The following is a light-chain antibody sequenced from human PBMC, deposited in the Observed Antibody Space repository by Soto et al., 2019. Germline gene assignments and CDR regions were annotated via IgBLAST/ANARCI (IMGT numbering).Light chain of an antibody. V-gene: IGKV1-5*03. J-gene: IGKJ1*01. CDR3: QQYYKWPLT. CDR1: KSIGNW. CDR2: KAS. Sequence: DVQMTQTPSSLSASVGDRVILTCRASKSIGNWLAWYQQKPGKAPKLLIYKASSLESGVPTRFSGSGSGTDFTLTISSLQSEDFAIFYCQQYYKWPLTFGQGTKVDIK.